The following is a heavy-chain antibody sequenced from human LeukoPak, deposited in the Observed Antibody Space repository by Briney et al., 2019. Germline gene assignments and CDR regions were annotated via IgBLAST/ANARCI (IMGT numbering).Heavy chain of an antibody. Sequence: SETLSLTCDVYGGSLSGYYWSWIRQPPGKGLEWIGEINRGGGTNYNPSLKSRVTISVDTSKNQFSLKLSSVTAADTAVYYCARRITMVRGVINPETYYGMDVWGQGTTVTVSS. D-gene: IGHD3-10*01. V-gene: IGHV4-34*01. CDR2: INRGGGT. CDR1: GGSLSGYY. CDR3: ARRITMVRGVINPETYYGMDV. J-gene: IGHJ6*02.